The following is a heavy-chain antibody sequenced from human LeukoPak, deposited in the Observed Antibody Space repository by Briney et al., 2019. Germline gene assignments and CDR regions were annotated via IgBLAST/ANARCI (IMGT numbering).Heavy chain of an antibody. CDR1: GGSISSSSDY. Sequence: SETLSLTCTVSGGSISSSSDYWGWIRQPPGKGLEWLGYIYYSGSTNYNPSLKGRVTISVDTSKNQFSLKLSSVTAADTAVYYCARAAYSRTPDNWFDPWGQGTPVTVSS. D-gene: IGHD2-15*01. J-gene: IGHJ5*02. CDR3: ARAAYSRTPDNWFDP. CDR2: IYYSGST. V-gene: IGHV4-61*05.